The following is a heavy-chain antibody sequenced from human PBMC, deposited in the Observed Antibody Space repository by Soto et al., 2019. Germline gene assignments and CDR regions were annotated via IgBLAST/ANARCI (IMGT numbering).Heavy chain of an antibody. J-gene: IGHJ3*01. CDR3: AIGSSGYYVQNAFDX. D-gene: IGHD3-22*01. Sequence: GESLKISCKGSGYSFTSYWIGWVRQMPGKGLEWMGIIYPGDSDTRYSPSFQGQVTISADKSISTAYLQWSSLKASDTAMYYCAIGSSGYYVQNAFDXWGQGTMVTVSS. V-gene: IGHV5-51*01. CDR2: IYPGDSDT. CDR1: GYSFTSYW.